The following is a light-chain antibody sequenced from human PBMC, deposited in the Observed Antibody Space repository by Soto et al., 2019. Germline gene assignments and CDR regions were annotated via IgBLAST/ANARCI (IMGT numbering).Light chain of an antibody. CDR3: QQYYSYPFT. J-gene: IGKJ3*01. CDR2: AAS. V-gene: IGKV1-8*01. CDR1: QGISSY. Sequence: AIRMTQSPSSFSASTGDRVTITCRASQGISSYLAWYQQKPGKAPKLLIYAASTLQSGVPSRFSGSGSGTDFTLTISCQQSEDLTTYYCQQYYSYPFTFGPGTKVDIK.